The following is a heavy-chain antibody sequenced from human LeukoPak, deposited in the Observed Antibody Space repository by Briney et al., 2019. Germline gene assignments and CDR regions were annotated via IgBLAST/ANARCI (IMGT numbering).Heavy chain of an antibody. CDR2: INPNSGGT. V-gene: IGHV1-2*02. Sequence: PGASVKVSCKASGYTFTGYYMHWVRQAPGQGLEWMGWINPNSGGTNYAQKFQGRVTMTRDRSISTAFMELSGLTSDDTAVYYCARHHTFYGPDYWGQGTLVTVSS. J-gene: IGHJ4*02. CDR1: GYTFTGYY. CDR3: ARHHTFYGPDY. D-gene: IGHD2/OR15-2a*01.